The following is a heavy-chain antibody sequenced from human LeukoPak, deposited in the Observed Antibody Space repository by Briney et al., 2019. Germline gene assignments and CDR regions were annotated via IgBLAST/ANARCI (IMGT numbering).Heavy chain of an antibody. CDR1: GGSISSYY. V-gene: IGHV4-59*01. CDR2: IYYTGST. Sequence: SETLSLTCTVSGGSISSYYWSWIRQPPGKGLEWIGYIYYTGSTNYNPSLKSRVTMSADTSKSQFSLKLSSVTAADTAVYYCARVPRSYYYYYYMDVWGKGTTVTVSS. J-gene: IGHJ6*03. CDR3: ARVPRSYYYYYYMDV.